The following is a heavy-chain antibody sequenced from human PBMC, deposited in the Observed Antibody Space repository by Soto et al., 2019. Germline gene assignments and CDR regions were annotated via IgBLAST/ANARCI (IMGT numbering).Heavy chain of an antibody. V-gene: IGHV4-39*01. CDR3: AKLAGYCSGNSCHGDYAMDV. D-gene: IGHD2-2*01. J-gene: IGHJ6*02. Sequence: SDTLSLTCSVSGGSISSKRYSWGWIRQPPGKGLEWIGTFYYSENTYYNPSLKSRVTISVDTSKNQFSLKLSSVTAADTAVYYCAKLAGYCSGNSCHGDYAMDVWGQGTTVT. CDR2: FYYSENT. CDR1: GGSISSKRYS.